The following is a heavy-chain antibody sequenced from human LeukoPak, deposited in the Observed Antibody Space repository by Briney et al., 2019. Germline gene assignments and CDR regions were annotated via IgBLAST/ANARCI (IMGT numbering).Heavy chain of an antibody. D-gene: IGHD3-3*01. CDR2: ISHSGST. J-gene: IGHJ5*02. CDR3: ARGRQGGTIFGVVIIPVGWFDP. V-gene: IGHV4-34*01. CDR1: GGSFSGYY. Sequence: SETLSLTCAVYGGSFSGYYWSWIRQPPGKGLEWIGEISHSGSTNYNPSLKSRVTISVDTSKNQFSLKLSSVTAADTAVYYCARGRQGGTIFGVVIIPVGWFDPWGQGTLVTVSS.